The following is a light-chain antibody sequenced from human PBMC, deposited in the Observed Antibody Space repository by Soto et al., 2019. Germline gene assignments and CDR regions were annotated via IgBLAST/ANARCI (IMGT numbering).Light chain of an antibody. J-gene: IGLJ2*01. Sequence: QSVLTQPPSASGTPGQRVTISCSGSNSNVGSNTVDWYQQLPGTAPKLLIYHNNQRPSGVPDRLSGSKSGTSASLALSGLQAEYDAEHYCAAWDDSLNAVVFGGGTQLTVL. CDR2: HNN. CDR1: NSNVGSNT. CDR3: AAWDDSLNAVV. V-gene: IGLV1-44*01.